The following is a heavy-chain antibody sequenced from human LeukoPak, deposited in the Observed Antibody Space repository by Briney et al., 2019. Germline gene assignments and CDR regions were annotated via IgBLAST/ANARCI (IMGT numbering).Heavy chain of an antibody. J-gene: IGHJ6*02. CDR2: ISSSSSTI. CDR1: GFTFSSYS. Sequence: GGSLRLSCAASGFTFSSYSMNWVRQAPGKGLEWVSYISSSSSTIYYADSVKGRFTISRDNAKNSLYLQMNSLRAEDTAVYYCAIDPDGSGRCYALYGMDVWGQGTTVTVSS. D-gene: IGHD3-10*01. V-gene: IGHV3-48*01. CDR3: AIDPDGSGRCYALYGMDV.